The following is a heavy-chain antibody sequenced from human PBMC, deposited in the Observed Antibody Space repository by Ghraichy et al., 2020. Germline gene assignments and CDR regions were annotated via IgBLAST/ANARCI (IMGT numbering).Heavy chain of an antibody. CDR2: IYQSGAT. V-gene: IGHV4-30-2*01. D-gene: IGHD3-22*01. J-gene: IGHJ3*01. CDR1: GASISSGSFS. CDR3: ARAPYDDDGFYDDGFDV. Sequence: LSLTCTVSGASISSGSFSWSWIRQPPGKGLEWIGYIYQSGATHYNPSLKSRVTISLDDSRNQFSLNLSSVTAADTAVYYCARAPYDDDGFYDDGFDVWGQGIMFTVSS.